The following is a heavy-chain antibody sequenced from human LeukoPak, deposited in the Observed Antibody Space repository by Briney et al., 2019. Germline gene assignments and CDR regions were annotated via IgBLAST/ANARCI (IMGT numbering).Heavy chain of an antibody. CDR3: AKDQYSGSYYEFDY. CDR2: ISGSGGST. J-gene: IGHJ4*02. CDR1: GFTFSSYA. D-gene: IGHD1-26*01. Sequence: GGSLRLSCAASGFTFSSYAMSWVRQAPGKGLEWVSAISGSGGSTYYADSVKGRFTISRDNSKNTLYLQMNSLRVEDTAVYYCAKDQYSGSYYEFDYWGQGTLVTVSS. V-gene: IGHV3-23*01.